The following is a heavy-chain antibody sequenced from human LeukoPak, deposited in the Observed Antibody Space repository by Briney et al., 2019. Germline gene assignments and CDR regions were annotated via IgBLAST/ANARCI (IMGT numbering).Heavy chain of an antibody. V-gene: IGHV4-38-2*01. D-gene: IGHD4-17*01. CDR1: GYSISSGYY. Sequence: SETLSLTCAVSGYSISSGYYWGWIRQPPGKGLEWIGSIYHSGSTYYNPSLKSRVTISVDTSKNQFSLKLSSVTAADTAVYYCAGCYGDNFDYWGQGTLVTVSS. CDR3: AGCYGDNFDY. J-gene: IGHJ4*02. CDR2: IYHSGST.